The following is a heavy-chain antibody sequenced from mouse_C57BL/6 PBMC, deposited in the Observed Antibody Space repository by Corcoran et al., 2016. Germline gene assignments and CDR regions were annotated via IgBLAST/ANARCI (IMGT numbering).Heavy chain of an antibody. V-gene: IGHV1-80*01. Sequence: QVQLQQSGAELVKPGASVKISCKASGYAFSSYWMNWVKQRPGKGLEWIGQIYPGEGDTNYNGKFKGKATLTADKSSSTAYMQLSSLTSEDSAVYFCARSGDGYVFDYWGQGTTLTVSS. CDR1: GYAFSSYW. J-gene: IGHJ2*01. CDR2: IYPGEGDT. CDR3: ARSGDGYVFDY. D-gene: IGHD2-2*01.